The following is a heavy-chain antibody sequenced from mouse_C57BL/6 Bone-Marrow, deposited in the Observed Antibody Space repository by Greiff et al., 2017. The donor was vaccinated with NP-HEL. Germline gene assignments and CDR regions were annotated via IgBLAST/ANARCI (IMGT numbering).Heavy chain of an antibody. CDR1: GFTFSNYW. V-gene: IGHV6-3*01. CDR2: IRLKSDNYAT. J-gene: IGHJ3*01. CDR3: TQAYYYGSSYGIWFAY. Sequence: EVKLVESGGGLVQPGGSMKLSCVASGFTFSNYWMNWVRQSPEKGLEWVAQIRLKSDNYATHYAESVKGRFTISRDDSKSSVYLQMNNLRAEDTGIYYGTQAYYYGSSYGIWFAYWGQGTLVTVSA. D-gene: IGHD1-1*01.